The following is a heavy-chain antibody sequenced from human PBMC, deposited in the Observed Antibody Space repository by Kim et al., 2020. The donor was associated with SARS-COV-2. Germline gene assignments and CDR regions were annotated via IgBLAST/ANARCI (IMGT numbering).Heavy chain of an antibody. Sequence: SETLSLTCTVSGGSISSGGYYWSWIRQHPGKGLEWIGYIYYSGSTYYNPSLKSRVTISVDTSKNQFSLKLSSVTAADTAVYYCARHRGQASYYYGMDVWGQGTTVTVSS. V-gene: IGHV4-31*03. D-gene: IGHD3-10*01. CDR3: ARHRGQASYYYGMDV. CDR1: GGSISSGGYY. J-gene: IGHJ6*02. CDR2: IYYSGST.